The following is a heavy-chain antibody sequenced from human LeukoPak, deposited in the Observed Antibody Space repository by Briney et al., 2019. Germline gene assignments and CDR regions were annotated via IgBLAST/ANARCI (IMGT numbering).Heavy chain of an antibody. Sequence: GGSLRLSCAASGFTFGSCWMNWVRQTPGKGLEWVANINQDGSQKFYVDSVKGRFTISRDNSKNTLYLQMNSLRAEDTAVYYCAKARWSGPFYFDYWGQGTLVTVSS. CDR1: GFTFGSCW. CDR3: AKARWSGPFYFDY. V-gene: IGHV3-7*03. D-gene: IGHD3-3*01. CDR2: INQDGSQK. J-gene: IGHJ4*02.